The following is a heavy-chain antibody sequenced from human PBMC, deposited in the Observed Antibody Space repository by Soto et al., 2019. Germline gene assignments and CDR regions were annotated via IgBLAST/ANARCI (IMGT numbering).Heavy chain of an antibody. CDR1: GYTFTSYG. V-gene: IGHV1-18*04. J-gene: IGHJ6*03. CDR3: ARRISVVAYYYYMDV. CDR2: ISAYNGNT. D-gene: IGHD2-15*01. Sequence: GASVKVSCKASGYTFTSYGISWVRQAPGQGPEWVGWISAYNGNTNYAQRLQGRVTMTTDTSTNTAYMELRSLTPDDTAVYYCARRISVVAYYYYMDVWGKGTTVTVSS.